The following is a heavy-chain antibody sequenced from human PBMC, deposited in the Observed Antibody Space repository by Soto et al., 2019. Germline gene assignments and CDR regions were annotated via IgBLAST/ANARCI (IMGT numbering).Heavy chain of an antibody. CDR1: GGSISSYY. Sequence: SETLSLTCTVSGGSISSYYWSWIRQPPGKGLEWIGYIYYSGSTNYNPSLKSRVTISVDTSKNQFSLKLSSVTAADTAVYYCARALYDYGSAAPKGYCEYWGQGTLVTVSS. V-gene: IGHV4-59*01. D-gene: IGHD4-17*01. CDR3: ARALYDYGSAAPKGYCEY. J-gene: IGHJ4*02. CDR2: IYYSGST.